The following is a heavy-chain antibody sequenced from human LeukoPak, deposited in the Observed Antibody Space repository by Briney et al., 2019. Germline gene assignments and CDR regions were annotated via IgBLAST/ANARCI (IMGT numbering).Heavy chain of an antibody. V-gene: IGHV4-30-4*01. CDR2: IYYSGST. CDR3: ARGGSGGSPLDY. Sequence: SQTLSLTCTVSGGSISSGDYYWSWIRQPPGQGLEWLGYIYYSGSTYYNPSLKSRVTISVDTSKNQFSLKLSSVTAADTAVYYCARGGSGGSPLDYWGQGTLVTVSS. J-gene: IGHJ4*02. D-gene: IGHD2-15*01. CDR1: GGSISSGDYY.